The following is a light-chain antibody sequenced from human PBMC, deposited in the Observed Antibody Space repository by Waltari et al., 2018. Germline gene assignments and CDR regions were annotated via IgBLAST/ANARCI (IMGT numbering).Light chain of an antibody. V-gene: IGKV3-20*01. CDR1: QSVGRT. Sequence: EIVLTQSPAPLPLSPGEKATPPCRASQSVGRTLAWYQQKPGQAPRLLIYGASSRATGIPDRFSGSGSGTDFSLTISRLEPEDFAVYYCQHYVRLPVTFGQGTKVEIK. CDR3: QHYVRLPVT. J-gene: IGKJ1*01. CDR2: GAS.